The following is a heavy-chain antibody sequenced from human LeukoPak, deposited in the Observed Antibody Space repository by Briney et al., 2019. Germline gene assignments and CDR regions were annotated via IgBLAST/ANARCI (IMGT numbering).Heavy chain of an antibody. CDR3: TRGRQEVSMIVVVMTAVSYYLDV. CDR2: INPSGRI. Sequence: SETLSLTCAVYGGSFSGYYWTWIRQAPGKGLEWIGEINPSGRISYNPSLKSRLTISVDASKNQFSLNLRSLTAADTAVYYCTRGRQEVSMIVVVMTAVSYYLDVWGKGTTVTVS. J-gene: IGHJ6*03. CDR1: GGSFSGYY. V-gene: IGHV4-34*01. D-gene: IGHD3-22*01.